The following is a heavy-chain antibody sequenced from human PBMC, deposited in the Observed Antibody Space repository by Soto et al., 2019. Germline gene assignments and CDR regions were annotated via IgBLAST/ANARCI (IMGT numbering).Heavy chain of an antibody. Sequence: SETLSLTCTVSGGSISSSSYYWGWIRQPPGKGLEWIGNIYYSGNTYYNPSLKSRAIISVDTSNNQFSLKLSSVTAADTAVYYCARDVYDIDWLDCWGQGTLVTVSS. V-gene: IGHV4-39*07. CDR2: IYYSGNT. CDR1: GGSISSSSYY. D-gene: IGHD2-8*01. CDR3: ARDVYDIDWLDC. J-gene: IGHJ4*02.